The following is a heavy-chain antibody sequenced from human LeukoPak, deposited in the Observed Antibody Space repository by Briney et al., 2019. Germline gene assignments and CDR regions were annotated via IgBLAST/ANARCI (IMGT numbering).Heavy chain of an antibody. V-gene: IGHV4-59*08. J-gene: IGHJ4*02. Sequence: PSETLSLTCTVSGGSISSYYWSWIRQPPGKGLEWIGYIYYSGSTNYNPSLKSRVTISVDTSRNQFSLKLSSVTAADTAVYYCAGHHPRNTVDFWGQGTLVTVSS. D-gene: IGHD2/OR15-2a*01. CDR2: IYYSGST. CDR1: GGSISSYY. CDR3: AGHHPRNTVDF.